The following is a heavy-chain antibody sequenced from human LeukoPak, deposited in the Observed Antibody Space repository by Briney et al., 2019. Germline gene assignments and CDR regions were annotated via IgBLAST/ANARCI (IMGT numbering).Heavy chain of an antibody. CDR3: VSVITIFGVVNDYYYYYMDV. CDR2: IYHSGST. CDR1: GGSISSSNW. V-gene: IGHV4-4*02. D-gene: IGHD3-3*01. Sequence: PSETLSLTCAVSGGSISSSNWWSWVRQPPGKGLEWIGEIYHSGSTNYNPSLKSRVTISVDKSKNQFSLKLSSVTAADTAVYYCVSVITIFGVVNDYYYYYMDVWGKGTTVTVSS. J-gene: IGHJ6*03.